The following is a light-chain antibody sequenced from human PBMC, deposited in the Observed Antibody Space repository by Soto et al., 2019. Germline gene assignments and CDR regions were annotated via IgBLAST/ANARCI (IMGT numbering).Light chain of an antibody. Sequence: LPQPASVSGSPGQSITISCTGTSSDVGDYNYVSWYQQHPGKAPKLMIYEVSNRPSGVSNRFSGSKSGNTASLTISGLQAEDEADYYCSSYTSSNTYVFGTGTKVTVL. J-gene: IGLJ1*01. CDR1: SSDVGDYNY. CDR2: EVS. V-gene: IGLV2-14*01. CDR3: SSYTSSNTYV.